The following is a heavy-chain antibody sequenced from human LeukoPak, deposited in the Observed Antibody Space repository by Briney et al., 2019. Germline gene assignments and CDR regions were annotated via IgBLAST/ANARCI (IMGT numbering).Heavy chain of an antibody. CDR3: TADVSDSSGYCHDY. CDR2: IKREVDGGTE. V-gene: IGHV3-15*01. D-gene: IGHD3-22*01. Sequence: PGGSLRLSCAASGFTVSSNYMSWVRQAPGQGLEWVGRIKREVDGGTENYAPHVKGRFTISRDDSKNTLYLQMNSLQTEDTGVYYCTADVSDSSGYCHDYWGQGTQVTVSS. J-gene: IGHJ4*02. CDR1: GFTVSSNY.